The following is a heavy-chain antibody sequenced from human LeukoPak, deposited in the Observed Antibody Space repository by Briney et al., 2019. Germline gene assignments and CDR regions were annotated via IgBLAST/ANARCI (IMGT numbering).Heavy chain of an antibody. D-gene: IGHD3-16*02. CDR2: IYYSGGT. CDR3: AREFRFGGVIVHYYFDY. CDR1: GGSISSGGYY. Sequence: PSETLSLTCTVSGGSISSGGYYRSWIRQHPGKGLEWIGYIYYSGGTYYNPSLKSRVTISVDTSKNQFSLKLSSVTAADTAVYYCAREFRFGGVIVHYYFDYWGQGTLVTVSS. V-gene: IGHV4-31*03. J-gene: IGHJ4*02.